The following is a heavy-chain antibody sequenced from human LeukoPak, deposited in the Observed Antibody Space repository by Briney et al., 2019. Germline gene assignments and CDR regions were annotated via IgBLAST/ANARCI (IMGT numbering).Heavy chain of an antibody. D-gene: IGHD3-3*01. V-gene: IGHV4-61*10. CDR2: IYYSGST. CDR3: ARGLGGFWSGYLGDY. Sequence: SETLSLTCTVSGGSISSGSYYWSWIRQPAGKGLEWIGYIYYSGSTNYNPSLKSRVTISVDTSKNQFSLKLSSVTAADTAVYYCARGLGGFWSGYLGDYWGQGTLVTVSS. J-gene: IGHJ4*02. CDR1: GGSISSGSYY.